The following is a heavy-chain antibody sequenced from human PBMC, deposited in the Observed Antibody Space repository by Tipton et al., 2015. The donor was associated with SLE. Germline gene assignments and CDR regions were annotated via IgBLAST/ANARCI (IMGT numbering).Heavy chain of an antibody. V-gene: IGHV4-4*07. CDR1: GGSISSYY. CDR3: ATGMGIGWGYAFDI. CDR2: IYTSGST. D-gene: IGHD6-13*01. Sequence: TLSLTCTVSGGSISSYYWTWMRQPAGKGLEWIGRIYTSGSTNYNPSLKSRVTMSVDTSKNQFSLKLSSATAADTAVYYCATGMGIGWGYAFDIWGQGTMVTVSS. J-gene: IGHJ3*02.